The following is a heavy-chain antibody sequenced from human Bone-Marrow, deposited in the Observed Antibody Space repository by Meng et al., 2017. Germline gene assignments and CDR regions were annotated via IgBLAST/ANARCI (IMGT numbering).Heavy chain of an antibody. Sequence: GESLKISCAASGFTFSSYAMSWVRQAPGKGLEWVSAISGSGSSTYYADSLKGRFTISRNNSKNTLYLQMHNLKAEDTAIYYCAKSPSSEVVPATHWFDPWGRGTLVTVSS. J-gene: IGHJ5*02. V-gene: IGHV3-23*01. D-gene: IGHD2-15*01. CDR1: GFTFSSYA. CDR3: AKSPSSEVVPATHWFDP. CDR2: ISGSGSST.